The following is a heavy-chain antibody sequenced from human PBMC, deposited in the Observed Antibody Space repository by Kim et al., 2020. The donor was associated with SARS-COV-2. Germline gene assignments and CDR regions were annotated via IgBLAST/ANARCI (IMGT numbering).Heavy chain of an antibody. V-gene: IGHV3-23*01. CDR2: T. D-gene: IGHD3-16*01. J-gene: IGHJ6*02. CDR3: AKDIWDYSGMDA. Sequence: TAYGDSGKGRLTISRDTSMNALYLQMNSLRPGDTAIYYCAKDIWDYSGMDAWGQGTTVTVSS.